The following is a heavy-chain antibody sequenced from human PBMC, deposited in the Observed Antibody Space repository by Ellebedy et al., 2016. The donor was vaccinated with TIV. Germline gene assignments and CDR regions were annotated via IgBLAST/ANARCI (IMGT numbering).Heavy chain of an antibody. CDR1: GFTFSTYS. J-gene: IGHJ4*02. D-gene: IGHD1-26*01. CDR3: ARGGAGFDSMNRELSFDS. V-gene: IGHV3-48*02. Sequence: GESLKISCAASGFTFSTYSMNWVRQAPGKGLEWVAFIRSSTNSISYADSVKGRFTISRDDAENSLYLQMNSLRDEDTAVYYCARGGAGFDSMNRELSFDSWGQGTLVTVSS. CDR2: IRSSTNSI.